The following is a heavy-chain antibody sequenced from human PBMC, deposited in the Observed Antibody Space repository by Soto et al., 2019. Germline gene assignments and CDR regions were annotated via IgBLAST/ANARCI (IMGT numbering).Heavy chain of an antibody. CDR2: ISSSSSYI. Sequence: PGGSQRLSSGASGFTFSSYSMNWVRQAPGKGLEWVSSISSSSSYIYYADSVKGRFTISRDNAKNSLYLQMNSLRAEDTAVYYCARDRLDCSGGSCFPDSGWWFDPWGQGTLVTVSS. D-gene: IGHD2-15*01. V-gene: IGHV3-21*01. CDR1: GFTFSSYS. J-gene: IGHJ5*02. CDR3: ARDRLDCSGGSCFPDSGWWFDP.